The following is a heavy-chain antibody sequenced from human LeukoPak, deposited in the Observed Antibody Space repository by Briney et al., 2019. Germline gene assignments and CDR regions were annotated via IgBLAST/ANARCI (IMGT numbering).Heavy chain of an antibody. Sequence: SETLSLTCTVSGGFISTYYWSWLRQSPGKGLEWIGYIHGRGSTNHNPSLKSRVTMSVDTSKNQFSLKLTSVTAADTAVYFCAKSPRTVTTIFDYWGQGTLVTVSS. CDR2: IHGRGST. D-gene: IGHD5-12*01. CDR3: AKSPRTVTTIFDY. V-gene: IGHV4-59*01. J-gene: IGHJ4*02. CDR1: GGFISTYY.